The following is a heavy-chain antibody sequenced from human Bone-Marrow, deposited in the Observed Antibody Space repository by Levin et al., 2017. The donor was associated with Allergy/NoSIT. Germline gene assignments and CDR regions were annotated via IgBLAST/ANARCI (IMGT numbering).Heavy chain of an antibody. CDR1: GFTFYNYA. J-gene: IGHJ3*02. CDR2: ISYDGDHK. V-gene: IGHV3-30*18. Sequence: GESLKISCAASGFTFYNYAMHWVRQAPGKGLEWVASISYDGDHKFYADSVRGRLTISRDNSRNTLYLEMNSLKREDTALYTCAKSQYTSSWDAFDMWGQGTMVTVSS. D-gene: IGHD6-13*01. CDR3: AKSQYTSSWDAFDM.